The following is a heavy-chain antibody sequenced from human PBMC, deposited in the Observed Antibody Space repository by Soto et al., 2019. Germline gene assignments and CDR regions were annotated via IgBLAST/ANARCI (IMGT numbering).Heavy chain of an antibody. CDR2: ISGSGGST. CDR3: AKEKIPNCGGDCFNLKNDAFDI. CDR1: GFTFSSYA. V-gene: IGHV3-23*01. Sequence: GGSLRLSCAASGFTFSSYAMSWVRQAPGKGLEWVSAISGSGGSTYYADSVKGRFTISRDNSKNTLYLQMNSLRAEDTAVYYCAKEKIPNCGGDCFNLKNDAFDIWGQGTMVTVSS. D-gene: IGHD2-21*02. J-gene: IGHJ3*02.